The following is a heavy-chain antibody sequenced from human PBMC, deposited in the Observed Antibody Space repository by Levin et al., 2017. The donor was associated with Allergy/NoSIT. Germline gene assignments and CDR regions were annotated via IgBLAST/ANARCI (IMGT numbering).Heavy chain of an antibody. V-gene: IGHV3-30*18. CDR3: AKDGDSSSTWDYWYFDL. Sequence: LPGGSLRLSCAASGFTFSSYGMHWVRQAPGKGLEWVAVISSDGNNKYYADSVKGRFTISRDNSKNKVYLQMNSLRAEDTAVYYCAKDGDSSSTWDYWYFDLWGRGTLLTVSA. D-gene: IGHD6-6*01. J-gene: IGHJ2*01. CDR2: ISSDGNNK. CDR1: GFTFSSYG.